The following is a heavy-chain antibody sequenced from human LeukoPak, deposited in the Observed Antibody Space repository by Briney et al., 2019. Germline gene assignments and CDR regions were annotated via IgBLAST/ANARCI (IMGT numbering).Heavy chain of an antibody. Sequence: GGSLRLSCAASGFSFNTYNMNWARQAPGKGLEWISSITTRSAYTFYADSVRGRFTISRDDAKNSLYLQMNSLRSDGTAVYYCARDPYSGAYGDSYYFYMDVWGKGTTVTISS. J-gene: IGHJ6*03. CDR3: ARDPYSGAYGDSYYFYMDV. CDR2: ITTRSAYT. CDR1: GFSFNTYN. V-gene: IGHV3-21*01. D-gene: IGHD1-26*01.